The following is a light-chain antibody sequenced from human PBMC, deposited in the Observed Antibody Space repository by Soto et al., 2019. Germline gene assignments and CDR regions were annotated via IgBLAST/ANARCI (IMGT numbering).Light chain of an antibody. J-gene: IGLJ3*02. CDR3: CSSAGTTTWV. CDR1: SSDVGSHNF. V-gene: IGLV2-23*01. CDR2: DDT. Sequence: QSALTQPASVSGSPGQSITISCTGTSSDVGSHNFVSWYQQRPGKAPKLMIFDDTKRPPGVSSRFSAAKSGNTASLIISAVQDEDEAAEYCCSSAGTTTWVFGGGIKVTVL.